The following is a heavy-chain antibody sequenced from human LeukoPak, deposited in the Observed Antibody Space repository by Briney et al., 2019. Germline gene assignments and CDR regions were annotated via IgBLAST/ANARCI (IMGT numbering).Heavy chain of an antibody. J-gene: IGHJ4*02. CDR3: ARGPNPLWFGELSRGYFDY. D-gene: IGHD3-10*01. CDR1: GGSISSYY. Sequence: SETLSLTCTVSGGSISSYYWSWLRQPPGKGLEWIGYIYYSGSTNYNPSLKSRVTISVDTSKNQFSLKLSSVTAADTAVYYCARGPNPLWFGELSRGYFDYWGQGTLVTVSS. V-gene: IGHV4-59*01. CDR2: IYYSGST.